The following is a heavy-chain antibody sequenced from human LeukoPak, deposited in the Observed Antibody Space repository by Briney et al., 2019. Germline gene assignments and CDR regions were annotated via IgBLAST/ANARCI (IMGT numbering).Heavy chain of an antibody. Sequence: PSETLSLTCAVYGGSFSGYYWSWIRQPPGKGLEWIGEINHSGSTNYNPSLKSRVTISVDTSKNQFSLKLSSVTAADTAVYYCARSDDSGYYYMDVWGKGTTVTISS. CDR3: ARSDDSGYYYMDV. V-gene: IGHV4-34*01. J-gene: IGHJ6*03. CDR2: INHSGST. CDR1: GGSFSGYY. D-gene: IGHD3-16*01.